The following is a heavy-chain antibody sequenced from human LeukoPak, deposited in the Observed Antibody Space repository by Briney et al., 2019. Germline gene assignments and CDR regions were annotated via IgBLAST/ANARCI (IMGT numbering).Heavy chain of an antibody. CDR1: GGSISSSSYY. Sequence: SETLSLTCTVSGGSISSSSYYWGWIRQPPGKGLEWIGSIYYSGSTYYNPSLKSRVTISVDTSKNQFSLKLSSVTAADTAAYYCARHGVDRLGYSSGLVDYWGQGTLVTVSS. CDR2: IYYSGST. J-gene: IGHJ4*02. V-gene: IGHV4-39*01. CDR3: ARHGVDRLGYSSGLVDY. D-gene: IGHD6-19*01.